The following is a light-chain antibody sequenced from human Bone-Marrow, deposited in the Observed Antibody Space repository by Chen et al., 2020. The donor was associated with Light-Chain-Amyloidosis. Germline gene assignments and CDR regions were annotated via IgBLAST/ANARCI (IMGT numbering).Light chain of an antibody. CDR3: QVWGRSSDRPV. V-gene: IGLV3-21*02. CDR1: NIGSTS. CDR2: DDS. Sequence: SYVLTQPSSVSVAPGQTATIACGGNNIGSTSVHWYQQTPGPAPLLVVYDDSDRPAGIPERCAGSHSVNTATLTISRVEAGEEADYYCQVWGRSSDRPVFGGGTKLTVL. J-gene: IGLJ3*02.